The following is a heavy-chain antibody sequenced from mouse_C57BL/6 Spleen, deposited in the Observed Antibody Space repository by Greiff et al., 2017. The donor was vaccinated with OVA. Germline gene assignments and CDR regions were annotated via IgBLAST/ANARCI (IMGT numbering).Heavy chain of an antibody. CDR3: ASRLLY. CDR1: GYTFTSYW. J-gene: IGHJ3*01. Sequence: QVQLQQPGAELVKPGASVKLSCKASGYTFTSYWMQWVNQRPGQGLEWIGEIDPSDSYTNYTQKLQGKATLTVETASSTAYMQLSSLTSEDSAVYYCASRLLYWGQGTLVTVSA. V-gene: IGHV1-50*01. CDR2: IDPSDSYT.